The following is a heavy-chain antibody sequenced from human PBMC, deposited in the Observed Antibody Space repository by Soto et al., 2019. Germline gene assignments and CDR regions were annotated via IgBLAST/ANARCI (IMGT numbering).Heavy chain of an antibody. Sequence: QVQLVQSGAEVKKPGASVKVFCKASGYTFTSYYIHWVRQAPGQGLEWMGIINPSGGSTSYAQKFQGRVTMTSDTSASTVFIEVSSLRSEDTAVYYCARRYSSGDDAFDIWGQGTMVTVSS. D-gene: IGHD6-19*01. V-gene: IGHV1-46*01. J-gene: IGHJ3*02. CDR1: GYTFTSYY. CDR3: ARRYSSGDDAFDI. CDR2: INPSGGST.